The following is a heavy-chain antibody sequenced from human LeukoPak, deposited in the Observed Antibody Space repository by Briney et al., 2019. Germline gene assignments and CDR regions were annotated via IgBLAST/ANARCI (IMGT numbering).Heavy chain of an antibody. CDR1: GYTFTTYY. CDR2: INPVGGST. V-gene: IGHV1-46*01. J-gene: IGHJ4*02. CDR3: TRVSNFLSGYWDY. D-gene: IGHD3-3*01. Sequence: GASVKVSRTASGYTFTTYYMHWVRQAPGQGLEWMGIINPVGGSTTYAQKFQGRVTMTRDTSTSTVYMELSSLRSEDTAVYYCTRVSNFLSGYWDYWGQGTLVTVSS.